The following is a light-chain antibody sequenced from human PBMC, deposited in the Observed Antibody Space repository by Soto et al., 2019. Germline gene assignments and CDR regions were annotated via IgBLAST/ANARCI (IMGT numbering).Light chain of an antibody. J-gene: IGLJ3*02. V-gene: IGLV2-8*01. CDR1: SY. Sequence: QSALTQPPSASGSPGQSVTISCTATSYVSWYQQHPGKAPKLLIYEVRKRPSGVPDRFYGSTSGNTASLTVPGLQAEDEADYYCTSYVGNAWVFGGGTKLTVL. CDR2: EVR. CDR3: TSYVGNAWV.